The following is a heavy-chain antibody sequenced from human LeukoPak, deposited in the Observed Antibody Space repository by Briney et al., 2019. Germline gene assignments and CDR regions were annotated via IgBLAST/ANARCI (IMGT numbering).Heavy chain of an antibody. V-gene: IGHV3-66*03. CDR1: GFKVSDNY. CDR2: IRDSGEA. D-gene: IGHD3/OR15-3a*01. CDR3: ARDRAANQDWVGFDP. J-gene: IGHJ5*02. Sequence: GGSLRLSCAVSGFKVSDNYMSWVRQAPGKRLKWVGLIRDSGEAFYSDFARGRFAISRDESENTLYLQMNSLRVEDTAVYFCARDRAANQDWVGFDPWGQGTPVIVSS.